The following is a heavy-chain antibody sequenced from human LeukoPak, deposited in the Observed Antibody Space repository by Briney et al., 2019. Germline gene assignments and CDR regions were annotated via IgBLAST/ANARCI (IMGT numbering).Heavy chain of an antibody. J-gene: IGHJ4*02. CDR2: IYTSGST. V-gene: IGHV4-4*07. CDR1: GGSISRYY. D-gene: IGHD5-18*01. CDR3: ARDSDSYGPDFDY. Sequence: SETLSLTCTVSGGSISRYYWSWIRQPARKGLEWIGRIYTSGSTNYNPSLKSRVSMSVDTSKNQFSLELSSVTAVDTAIYYCARDSDSYGPDFDYWGQGTLVTVYS.